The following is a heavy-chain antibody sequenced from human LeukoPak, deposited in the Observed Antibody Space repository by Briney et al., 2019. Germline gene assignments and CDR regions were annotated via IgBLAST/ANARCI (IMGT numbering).Heavy chain of an antibody. CDR2: ISSSSSYI. Sequence: GGSLRLSCAASEFILSGYWMNWVRQAPGKGLEWVSSISSSSSYIYYADSVKGRFTISRDNAKNSLYLQMNSLRAEDTAVYYCARYTSYYYMDVWGKGTTVTVSS. V-gene: IGHV3-21*01. J-gene: IGHJ6*03. D-gene: IGHD2-2*02. CDR1: EFILSGYW. CDR3: ARYTSYYYMDV.